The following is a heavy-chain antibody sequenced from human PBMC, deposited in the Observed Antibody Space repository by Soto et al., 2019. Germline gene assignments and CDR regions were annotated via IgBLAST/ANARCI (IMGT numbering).Heavy chain of an antibody. Sequence: PSETLSLTCTLSGGSISSINYSWAWIRGPPGKGLGWLGSIYYLGNTYHNLSLKSRVTIYVDPSKNQFSLKLSSVTAADTSVYYYGSACGSGSYDFDYWCQ. CDR3: GSACGSGSYDFDY. CDR1: GGSISSINYS. CDR2: IYYLGNT. V-gene: IGHV4-39*01. J-gene: IGHJ4*02. D-gene: IGHD3-10*01.